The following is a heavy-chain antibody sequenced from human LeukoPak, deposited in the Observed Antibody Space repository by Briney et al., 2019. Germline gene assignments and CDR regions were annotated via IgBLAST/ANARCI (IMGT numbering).Heavy chain of an antibody. V-gene: IGHV3-21*04. D-gene: IGHD2-15*01. Sequence: GGSLRLSCAASGFTFSSYSMNWVRQAPGKGLEWVSSISSSSTYIYYADSVKGRITISRDNSKNTLYLQMNSLRAEDTAVYYCAKGVGYCSGGSCQQFDYWGQGTLVTVSS. J-gene: IGHJ4*02. CDR1: GFTFSSYS. CDR3: AKGVGYCSGGSCQQFDY. CDR2: ISSSSTYI.